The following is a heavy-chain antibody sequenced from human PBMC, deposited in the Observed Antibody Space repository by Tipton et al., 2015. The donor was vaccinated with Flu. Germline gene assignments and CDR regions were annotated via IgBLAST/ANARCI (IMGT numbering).Heavy chain of an antibody. D-gene: IGHD4-23*01. CDR2: IHRYGTT. CDR1: GDSISSDYF. Sequence: TLSLTCVVSGDSISSDYFWGWIRQPPGKGLEWIATIHRYGTTYYNPSLKSRVTISIDTSKNNFSLKMYSVTAADTAVYYCARCYVGYPHLYWGQGRLVTVSS. V-gene: IGHV4-38-2*01. CDR3: ARCYVGYPHLY. J-gene: IGHJ4*02.